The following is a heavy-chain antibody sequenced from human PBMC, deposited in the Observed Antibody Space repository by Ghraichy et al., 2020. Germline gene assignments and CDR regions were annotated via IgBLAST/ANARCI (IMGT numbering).Heavy chain of an antibody. V-gene: IGHV3-23*01. Sequence: ESLNISCAPSGFTFSSYAMSWVRQAPGKGLEWVSAISGSGGSTYYADSVKGRFTISRDNSKNTLYLQMNSLRAEDTAVYYCAKGTGSGSYLPFDYWGQGTLVTGSS. CDR1: GFTFSSYA. CDR2: ISGSGGST. CDR3: AKGTGSGSYLPFDY. J-gene: IGHJ4*02. D-gene: IGHD3-10*01.